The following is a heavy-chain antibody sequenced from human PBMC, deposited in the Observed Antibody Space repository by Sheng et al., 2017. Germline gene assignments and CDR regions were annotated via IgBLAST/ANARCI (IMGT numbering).Heavy chain of an antibody. V-gene: IGHV4-59*12. CDR2: IYYTGST. CDR3: ARGGYYDAGTY. J-gene: IGHJ4*02. CDR1: GGSIGSYY. D-gene: IGHD3-22*01. Sequence: QVHLQESGPGLVKPSETLSLTCTVSGGSIGSYYWSWIRQPPGKGLEWIGYIYYTGSTTYNPSLKSRVTISVDTSKNQFSLKLNSVTVADTAVYYCARGGYYDAGTYWGQGTLVTVSS.